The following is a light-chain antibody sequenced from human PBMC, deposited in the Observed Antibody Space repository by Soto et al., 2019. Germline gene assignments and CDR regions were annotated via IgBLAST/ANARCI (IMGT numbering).Light chain of an antibody. V-gene: IGLV1-44*01. CDR1: SSNIGSNH. J-gene: IGLJ2*01. Sequence: QSALTQSPSASGTPGQRVIIACSGSSSNIGSNHVNWYRHLPGAAPKLLIFRSDQRPSGVPDRFSGSKSGTTAPLAISGLQSGDEADYYCAAWDDSRYGVVFGGGTKLTVL. CDR2: RSD. CDR3: AAWDDSRYGVV.